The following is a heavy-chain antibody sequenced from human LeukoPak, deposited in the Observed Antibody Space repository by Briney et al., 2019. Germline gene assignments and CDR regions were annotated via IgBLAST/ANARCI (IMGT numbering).Heavy chain of an antibody. Sequence: GGSLRLSCAASGFTFSSYEMNWVRQAPGKGLEWVSYISSSGSTIYYADSVKGRFTISRGNAKNSLYLQMNSLRAEDTAVYYCARDGYYYGSGVSYLDYWGQGTLVTVSS. CDR1: GFTFSSYE. CDR2: ISSSGSTI. J-gene: IGHJ4*02. CDR3: ARDGYYYGSGVSYLDY. D-gene: IGHD3-10*01. V-gene: IGHV3-48*03.